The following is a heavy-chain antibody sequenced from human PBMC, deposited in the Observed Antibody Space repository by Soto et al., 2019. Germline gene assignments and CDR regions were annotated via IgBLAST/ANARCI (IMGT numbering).Heavy chain of an antibody. J-gene: IGHJ4*02. Sequence: PSETLSLTCTVSGGSISSGGYHWNWLRQHPGKGLEWIGQIQCSGSASYNPSLQNRVTISVETKKNKFSLKLSSVTAADTAVYFCSNLAEGARCRGYWGQGTLVTVSS. CDR3: SNLAEGARCRGY. D-gene: IGHD1-26*01. V-gene: IGHV4-31*03. CDR2: IQCSGSA. CDR1: GGSISSGGYH.